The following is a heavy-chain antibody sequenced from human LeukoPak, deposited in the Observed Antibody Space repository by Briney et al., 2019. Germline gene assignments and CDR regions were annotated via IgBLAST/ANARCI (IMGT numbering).Heavy chain of an antibody. CDR3: ARGLEGSDDIFPYGMDV. CDR2: IHPRGDAT. D-gene: IGHD3-9*01. Sequence: ASVKVSCKASGNTFIGYWIHWVRQAPGQGLEWMGAIHPRGDATICAQKFQGRVTTTRDTSTSTVYMELSSLRSEDTAVYYCARGLEGSDDIFPYGMDVWGQGTTVTVSS. CDR1: GNTFIGYW. J-gene: IGHJ6*02. V-gene: IGHV1-46*01.